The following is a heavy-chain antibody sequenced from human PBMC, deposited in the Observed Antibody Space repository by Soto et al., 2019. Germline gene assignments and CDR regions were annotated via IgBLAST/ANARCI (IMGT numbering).Heavy chain of an antibody. CDR2: ISYSGST. J-gene: IGHJ3*02. CDR1: GGSISSYY. Sequence: SETLSLTCTVSGGSISSYYWSWIRQPPGKGLEWIGYISYSGSTNYNPSLKSRVTISVDTSKNQFSLKLSSVTAADTAVYYCASSSPHYDFWSGYSFWDAFDIWGQGTMDTVSS. CDR3: ASSSPHYDFWSGYSFWDAFDI. D-gene: IGHD3-3*01. V-gene: IGHV4-59*01.